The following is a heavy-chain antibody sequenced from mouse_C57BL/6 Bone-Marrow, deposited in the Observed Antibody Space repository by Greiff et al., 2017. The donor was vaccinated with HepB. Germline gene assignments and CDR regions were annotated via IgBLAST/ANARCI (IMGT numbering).Heavy chain of an antibody. CDR2: ISSGSSTI. CDR1: GFTFSDYE. Sequence: EVQLVESGGGLVKPGGSLKLSCAASGFTFSDYEMHWVRQAPEKGLEWVAYISSGSSTIYYADTVKGRCTISRDKSKNTLFLQMNSLRSEDTAMYYSARDYDLAYWGQGTLVTVSA. CDR3: ARDYDLAY. V-gene: IGHV5-17*01. D-gene: IGHD2-4*01. J-gene: IGHJ3*01.